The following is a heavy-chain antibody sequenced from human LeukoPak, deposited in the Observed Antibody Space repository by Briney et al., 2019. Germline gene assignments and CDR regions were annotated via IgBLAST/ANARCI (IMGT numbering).Heavy chain of an antibody. J-gene: IGHJ4*02. V-gene: IGHV3-48*03. D-gene: IGHD3-22*01. CDR1: GFSFSSYE. CDR2: ISASGTTI. Sequence: PGGSLRLSCAASGFSFSSYEMNWVRQAPGKGLEWVSYISASGTTIYYADSVKGRFTISRDNSKNTLYLQMNSLRAEDTAVYYCARDRGWVYDSSGKVVDYWGQGILVTVSS. CDR3: ARDRGWVYDSSGKVVDY.